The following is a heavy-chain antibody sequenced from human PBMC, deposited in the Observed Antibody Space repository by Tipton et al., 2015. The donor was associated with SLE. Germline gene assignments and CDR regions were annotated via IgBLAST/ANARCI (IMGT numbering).Heavy chain of an antibody. CDR3: ARAGHNSGSGSYYLNTYFDY. CDR1: GFTFSSYS. V-gene: IGHV3-21*01. Sequence: SLRLSCAASGFTFSSYSMNWVRQAPGKGLEWVSSISGSSSYIYYADSVKGRFTISRDNAKNSLYLQMNSLRAEDTAVYYCARAGHNSGSGSYYLNTYFDYWGQGTLVTVSS. J-gene: IGHJ4*02. CDR2: ISGSSSYI. D-gene: IGHD3-10*01.